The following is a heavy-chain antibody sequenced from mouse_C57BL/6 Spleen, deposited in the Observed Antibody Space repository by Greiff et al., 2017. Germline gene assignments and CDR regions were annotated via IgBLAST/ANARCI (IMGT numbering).Heavy chain of an antibody. Sequence: VQLQQSGAELVRPGASVTLSCKASGYTFTDYEMHWVKQTPVHGLEWIGAIDPETGGTAYNQKFKGKAILTADQSSSTAYMELRSLTSEDSAVYYCTRRYYGSSSHWYFDVWGTGTTVTVSS. D-gene: IGHD1-1*01. V-gene: IGHV1-15*01. CDR2: IDPETGGT. CDR1: GYTFTDYE. CDR3: TRRYYGSSSHWYFDV. J-gene: IGHJ1*03.